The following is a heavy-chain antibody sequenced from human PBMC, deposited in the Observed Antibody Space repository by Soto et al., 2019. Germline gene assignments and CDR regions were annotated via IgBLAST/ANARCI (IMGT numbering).Heavy chain of an antibody. CDR1: GDSIRSGGYL. Sequence: SETLSLTGTVSGDSIRSGGYLWSWLRQHQGKGLEWIGYIYYTGYTSYNPSLKSRLFVSVDMSKNQFSLRLSSVTAADTAVYYCARHITETTRGWFDPWGQGTLVTVSS. J-gene: IGHJ5*02. D-gene: IGHD1-7*01. CDR3: ARHITETTRGWFDP. CDR2: IYYTGYT. V-gene: IGHV4-31*03.